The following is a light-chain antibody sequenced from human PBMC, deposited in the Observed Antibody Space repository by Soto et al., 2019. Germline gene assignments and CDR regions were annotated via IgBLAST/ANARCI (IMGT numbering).Light chain of an antibody. CDR2: AAS. V-gene: IGKV1-39*01. CDR1: QSISSY. J-gene: IGKJ1*01. CDR3: QQSYSTPPT. Sequence: DIQMTQSPSSLSASVGDRVPITCRASQSISSYLNWYPQKPGKPPKILIYAASSLQSGVPSRFSGSGSGTDFTLTISSLQPEDFETYYCQQSYSTPPTFGQGTKVDIK.